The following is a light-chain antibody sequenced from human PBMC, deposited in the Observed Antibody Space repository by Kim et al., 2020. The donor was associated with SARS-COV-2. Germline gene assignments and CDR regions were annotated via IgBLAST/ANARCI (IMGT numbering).Light chain of an antibody. CDR2: TNN. Sequence: GKRVTISCSGRSSNIGSHTVNWYQQFPGTAPKLVVYTNNQRPSGVPDRFSGSKSGTSASLAISGLQVEDEAEFYCAVWDDSLNGPVFGGGTKVTVL. CDR1: SSNIGSHT. V-gene: IGLV1-44*01. J-gene: IGLJ2*01. CDR3: AVWDDSLNGPV.